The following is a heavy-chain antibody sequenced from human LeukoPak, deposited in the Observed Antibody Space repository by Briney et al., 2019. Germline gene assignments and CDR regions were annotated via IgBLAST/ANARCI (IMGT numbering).Heavy chain of an antibody. CDR3: AKDGLGSSCDY. CDR1: GGTFSSYA. D-gene: IGHD6-6*01. CDR2: IIPIFGTA. V-gene: IGHV1-69*06. Sequence: SVKVSCKASGGTFSSYAISWVRQAPGQGLEWMGGIIPIFGTANYAQKFQGRVTITADKSTSTAYMELSSLRAEDTAVYYCAKDGLGSSCDYWGQGTLVTVSS. J-gene: IGHJ4*02.